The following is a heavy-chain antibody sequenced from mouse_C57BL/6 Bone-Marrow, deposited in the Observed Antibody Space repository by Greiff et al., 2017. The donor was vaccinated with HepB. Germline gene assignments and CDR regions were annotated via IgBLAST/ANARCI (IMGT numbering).Heavy chain of an antibody. CDR3: ARDYDYDDGGRDFDY. Sequence: QVQLKESGPELVKPGASVKISCKASGYAFSSSWMNWVKQRPGKGLEWIGRIYPGDGDTNYNGKFKGKATLTADKSSSTAYMQLSSLTSEDSAVYFCARDYDYDDGGRDFDYWGQGTTLTVSS. V-gene: IGHV1-82*01. D-gene: IGHD2-4*01. CDR2: IYPGDGDT. J-gene: IGHJ2*01. CDR1: GYAFSSSW.